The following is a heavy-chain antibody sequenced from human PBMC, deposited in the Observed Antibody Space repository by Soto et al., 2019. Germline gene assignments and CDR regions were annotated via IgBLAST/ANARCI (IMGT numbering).Heavy chain of an antibody. CDR2: IYYSGST. Sequence: SETLSLTCPVSGGSISSSSYYWGWIRQPPGKGLEWIGSIYYSGSTYYNPSLKSRVTISVDTSKNQFSLKLSSVTAADTAVYYCARRGGFLSWGQGTLVTVSS. J-gene: IGHJ4*02. CDR1: GGSISSSSYY. D-gene: IGHD3-10*01. CDR3: ARRGGFLS. V-gene: IGHV4-39*01.